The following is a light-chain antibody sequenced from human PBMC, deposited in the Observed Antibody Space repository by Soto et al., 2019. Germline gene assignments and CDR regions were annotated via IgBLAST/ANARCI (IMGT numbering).Light chain of an antibody. Sequence: AIRMTQSPSSFSASTGDRVTITCRASQGISSYLAWYQQKPGKAPKLLIYAASTLQSGVPSRFSGSGSGTDFTLTISCLQSEDFATYYCQQYYSYAVTFGQGTKVEIK. V-gene: IGKV1-8*01. J-gene: IGKJ1*01. CDR3: QQYYSYAVT. CDR1: QGISSY. CDR2: AAS.